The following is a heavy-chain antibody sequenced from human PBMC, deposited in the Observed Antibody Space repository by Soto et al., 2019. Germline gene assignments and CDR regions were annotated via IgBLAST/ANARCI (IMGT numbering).Heavy chain of an antibody. J-gene: IGHJ4*02. CDR2: IWFDGSNK. CDR3: ARDTWLGDLLYFDY. V-gene: IGHV3-33*01. Sequence: QVQLVESGGGVVQPGRSLRLSCVASGVTFNRCGFHWVRQAPGKGLEWVAVIWFDGSNKYYADSVKGRFTISRDDSKSTLYLQMNSLRAEDTAVYFCARDTWLGDLLYFDYWGQGTPVTVSS. CDR1: GVTFNRCG. D-gene: IGHD3-10*01.